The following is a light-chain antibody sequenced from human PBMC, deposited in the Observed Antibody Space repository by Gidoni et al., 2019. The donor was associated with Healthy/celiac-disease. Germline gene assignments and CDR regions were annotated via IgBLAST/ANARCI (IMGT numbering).Light chain of an antibody. CDR3: QKYNSAPTWT. V-gene: IGKV1-27*01. Sequence: SLSASVGDRVTITCRASQGISNYLAWYQQKPGKVPKLLIYAASTLQSGVPSRFSGSGSGTDFTLTISSLQPEDVATYYCQKYNSAPTWTFGQXTKVEIK. CDR2: AAS. J-gene: IGKJ1*01. CDR1: QGISNY.